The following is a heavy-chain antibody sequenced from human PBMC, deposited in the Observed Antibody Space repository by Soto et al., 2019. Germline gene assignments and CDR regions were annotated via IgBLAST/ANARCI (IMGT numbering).Heavy chain of an antibody. CDR3: AAGLGVRLFFRALDP. J-gene: IGHJ5*02. CDR1: GFTFSSST. V-gene: IGHV1-58*02. Sequence: QMQLVQSGPEVKKPGTSVKVSCKASGFTFSSSTIQWVRQARGQRLEWIGWIFVGSSDTNYEQKFHESVTITRDVSTGTAYMEWGSLKSEATAVYYCAAGLGVRLFFRALDPWGQGTLVTVSS. D-gene: IGHD3-10*01. CDR2: IFVGSSDT.